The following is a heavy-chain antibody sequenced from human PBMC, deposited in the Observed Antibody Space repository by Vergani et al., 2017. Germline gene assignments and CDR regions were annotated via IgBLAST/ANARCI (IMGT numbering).Heavy chain of an antibody. V-gene: IGHV3-30*02. D-gene: IGHD2/OR15-2a*01. Sequence: QVQILQSGGGVVQPGGSLRLSCTLSGFTLNTYGIHWVRQAPGKGLEWVSFIRYDGSSEYYGDSVKGRFTISRDKSQNTVNLQMNSLRTEDTAVYFCANSVIAGNVCVAYFDMDVWGRGTTVTVSS. CDR3: ANSVIAGNVCVAYFDMDV. CDR2: IRYDGSSE. CDR1: GFTLNTYG. J-gene: IGHJ6*02.